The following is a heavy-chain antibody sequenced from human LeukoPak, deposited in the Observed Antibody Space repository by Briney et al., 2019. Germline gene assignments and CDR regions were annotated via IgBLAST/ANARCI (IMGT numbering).Heavy chain of an antibody. Sequence: ASVKVSCKASGYTFTSYYMHWVRQAPGQGLEWMGIINPSGGSTSYAQKFQGRVTMTRGTSTSTVYMELSGLRSEDTAVYYCAIYCSSTSCYREAFDIWGQGTMVTVSS. J-gene: IGHJ3*02. D-gene: IGHD2-2*01. CDR2: INPSGGST. CDR1: GYTFTSYY. CDR3: AIYCSSTSCYREAFDI. V-gene: IGHV1-46*03.